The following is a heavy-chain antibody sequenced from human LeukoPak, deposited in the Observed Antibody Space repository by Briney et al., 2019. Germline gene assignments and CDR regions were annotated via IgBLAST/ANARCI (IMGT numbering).Heavy chain of an antibody. D-gene: IGHD2-21*02. J-gene: IGHJ4*02. CDR1: GFTFSSYG. V-gene: IGHV3-23*01. CDR3: ARGDWLEY. CDR2: ITHDGRT. Sequence: GGSLRLSCAASGFTFSSYGMSWVRQAPGKGLEWVSVITHDGRTYYADSVKGRFTISRDDSKQTLSLQMNSLRAEDTAVYYCARGDWLEYWGQGTLVTVSS.